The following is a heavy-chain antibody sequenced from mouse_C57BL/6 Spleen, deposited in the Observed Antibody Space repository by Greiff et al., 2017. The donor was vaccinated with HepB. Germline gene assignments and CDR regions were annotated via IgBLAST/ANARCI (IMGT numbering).Heavy chain of an antibody. Sequence: EVQLQQSGPVLVKPGASVKMSCKASGYTFTDYYMNWVKQSHGKSLEWIGVINPYNGGTSYNQKFKGKATLTVDKSSSTAYMELNSLTSEDSAVYYCASRGRTWYFDVWGTGTTVTVSS. CDR1: GYTFTDYY. CDR3: ASRGRTWYFDV. CDR2: INPYNGGT. J-gene: IGHJ1*03. V-gene: IGHV1-19*01. D-gene: IGHD1-1*01.